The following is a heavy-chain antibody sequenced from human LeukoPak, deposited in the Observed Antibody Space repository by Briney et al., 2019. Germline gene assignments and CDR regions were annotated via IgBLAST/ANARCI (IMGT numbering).Heavy chain of an antibody. CDR2: INSDGSST. CDR3: ARDGLAMVDY. CDR1: GFTFRSYW. V-gene: IGHV3-74*01. J-gene: IGHJ4*02. Sequence: GGPLRLSCAASGFTFRSYWMHWVRQSPGKGLVWVSRINSDGSSTSYADSVKGRFTISRDNAKNTLYLQMNSLRADDTAVYYCARDGLAMVDYWGQGTLVTVSS. D-gene: IGHD5-18*01.